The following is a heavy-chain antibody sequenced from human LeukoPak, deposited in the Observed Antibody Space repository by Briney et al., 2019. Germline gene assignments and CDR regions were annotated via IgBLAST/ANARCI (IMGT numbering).Heavy chain of an antibody. V-gene: IGHV3-23*01. J-gene: IGHJ4*02. CDR3: VKEGLRGRNY. Sequence: PGGSLRLSCAASGFTFNSYAMSWVRQAPGKGQEWVSAISGSGGSTYYADSVKGRFTISRDNSKDTLYLQMNSLRAEDTAVYYCVKEGLRGRNYCGQGTLVTVSS. D-gene: IGHD3-3*01. CDR1: GFTFNSYA. CDR2: ISGSGGST.